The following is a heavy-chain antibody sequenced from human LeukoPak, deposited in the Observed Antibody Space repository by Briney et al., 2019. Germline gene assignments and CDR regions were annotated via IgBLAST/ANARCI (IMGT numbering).Heavy chain of an antibody. CDR1: GGSISSYY. Sequence: SETPSLTCTVSGGSISSYYWSWIRQPPGKGLEWIGYIYYSGSTNYNPSLKSRVTISVDTSKNQFSLKLSSVTAADTAVYYCARATAYYDFWSGYYLDYWGQGTLVTVSS. V-gene: IGHV4-59*08. D-gene: IGHD3-3*01. J-gene: IGHJ4*02. CDR3: ARATAYYDFWSGYYLDY. CDR2: IYYSGST.